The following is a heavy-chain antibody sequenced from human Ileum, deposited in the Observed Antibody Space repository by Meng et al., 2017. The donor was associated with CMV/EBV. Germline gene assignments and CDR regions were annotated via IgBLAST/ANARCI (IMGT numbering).Heavy chain of an antibody. CDR3: ARVGHGFSFGGGIDP. CDR2: ISHDASQI. CDR1: GFNFGVYS. J-gene: IGHJ5*02. Sequence: GGSLRLSCAASGFNFGVYSMVWVRQTPGKGLDWLAAISHDASQIAYTDSVKGRFTISRDNSKNTVYLQMDSLRIEDTSVYSCARVGHGFSFGGGIDPWGQGTLVTVSS. D-gene: IGHD3-16*01. V-gene: IGHV3-30*03.